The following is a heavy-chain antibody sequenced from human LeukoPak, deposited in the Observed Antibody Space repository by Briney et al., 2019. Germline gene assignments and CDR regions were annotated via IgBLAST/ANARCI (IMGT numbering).Heavy chain of an antibody. CDR2: INAGNGNT. CDR1: GYTFTSYA. CDR3: ARDRWYSSSWLI. V-gene: IGHV1-3*01. D-gene: IGHD6-13*01. Sequence: ASVKVSCKASGYTFTSYAMHWVRQAPGQRLEWMGWINAGNGNTIYSQKFQGRVTITRDTSASTAYMELSSLRSEDTAVYYCARDRWYSSSWLIWGQGTMVTVSS. J-gene: IGHJ3*02.